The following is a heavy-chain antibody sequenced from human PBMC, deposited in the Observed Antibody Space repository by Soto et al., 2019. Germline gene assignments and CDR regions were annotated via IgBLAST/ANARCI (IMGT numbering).Heavy chain of an antibody. Sequence: ASVKVSCKVSGFSFTADYIQWVQQAPGKGLEWVGLIDPEDGETIYAEKFQGRVTITADTSTDTVYMELTSLRSEDTAVYYCATTARIPLNRFGPWGQGTLVTVSS. CDR2: IDPEDGET. D-gene: IGHD2-21*02. CDR1: GFSFTADY. J-gene: IGHJ5*02. V-gene: IGHV1-69-2*01. CDR3: ATTARIPLNRFGP.